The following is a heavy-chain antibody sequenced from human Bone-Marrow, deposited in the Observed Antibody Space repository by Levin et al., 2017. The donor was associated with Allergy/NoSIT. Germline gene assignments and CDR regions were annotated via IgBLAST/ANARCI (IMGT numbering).Heavy chain of an antibody. CDR2: ISYDGSNK. CDR3: ARDHLPLSGWYPTDWFDP. Sequence: PGGSLRLSCAASGFTFSSYAMHWVRQAPGKGLEWVAVISYDGSNKYYADSVKGRFTISRDNSKNTLYLQMNSLRAEDTAVYYCARDHLPLSGWYPTDWFDPWGQGTLVTVSS. V-gene: IGHV3-30-3*01. CDR1: GFTFSSYA. D-gene: IGHD6-19*01. J-gene: IGHJ5*02.